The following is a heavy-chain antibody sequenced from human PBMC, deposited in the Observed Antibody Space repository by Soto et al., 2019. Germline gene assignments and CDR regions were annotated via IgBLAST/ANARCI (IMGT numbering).Heavy chain of an antibody. V-gene: IGHV4-4*07. CDR2: IHSSGTF. D-gene: IGHD5-12*01. CDR1: GASISNAY. J-gene: IGHJ6*02. CDR3: ARDNIVSKGYGMDV. Sequence: QVQLQESGPGLVKPSETLSLTSTVSGASISNAYWTWIRQAAGKRLEWIGRIHSSGTFNYNPSLKSRVSISRDTSKNQITLKLSSVTAADTAVYYCARDNIVSKGYGMDVWGQGTTVTVSS.